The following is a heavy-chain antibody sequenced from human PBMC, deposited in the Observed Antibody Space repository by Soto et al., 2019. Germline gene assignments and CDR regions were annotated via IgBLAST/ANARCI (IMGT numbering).Heavy chain of an antibody. V-gene: IGHV1-69*13. CDR3: ARAPYYYDSSGYPLYYYYGMDV. Sequence: SVKVSCKASGGTFSSYAISWVRQAPGQGLEWMGGIIPIFGTANYAQKFQGRVTITADESTSTAYMELSSLRSEDTAVYYCARAPYYYDSSGYPLYYYYGMDVWGEGTTVTVSS. D-gene: IGHD3-22*01. CDR2: IIPIFGTA. J-gene: IGHJ6*04. CDR1: GGTFSSYA.